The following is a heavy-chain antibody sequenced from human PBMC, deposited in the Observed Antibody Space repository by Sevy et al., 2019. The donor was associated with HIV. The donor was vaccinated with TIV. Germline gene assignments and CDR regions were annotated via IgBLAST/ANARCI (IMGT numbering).Heavy chain of an antibody. J-gene: IGHJ6*02. D-gene: IGHD2-2*02. Sequence: SETLSLTCTLSGGSISSYYWSWIRQPPGKGLEWIGYIYYSGSTNYNPSLKSRVTISVDTSKNQFSLKLSSVTAADTAVYYCARGGGYCSSTSCYNAYYYYGMDVWGQGTTVTVSS. CDR2: IYYSGST. CDR1: GGSISSYY. V-gene: IGHV4-59*01. CDR3: ARGGGYCSSTSCYNAYYYYGMDV.